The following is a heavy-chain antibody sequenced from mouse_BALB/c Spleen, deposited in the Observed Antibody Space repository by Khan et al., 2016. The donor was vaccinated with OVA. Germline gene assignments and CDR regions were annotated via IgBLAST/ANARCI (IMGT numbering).Heavy chain of an antibody. CDR2: IWGDGST. J-gene: IGHJ3*01. Sequence: QVQLKQSGPGLVAPSQSLSITCTVSGFSLTTYGISWVRQPPGKGLEWLGVIWGDGSTNYHSALRSRLSISKDNSKSQVILKLNSLQTDDTATYYCANAASGFWFAYWGQGTLVTVSA. CDR3: ANAASGFWFAY. D-gene: IGHD3-1*01. CDR1: GFSLTTYG. V-gene: IGHV2-3*01.